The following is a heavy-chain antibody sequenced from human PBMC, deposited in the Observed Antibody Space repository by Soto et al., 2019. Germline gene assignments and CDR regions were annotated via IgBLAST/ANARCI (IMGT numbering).Heavy chain of an antibody. CDR2: INPNSGGT. D-gene: IGHD6-25*01. Sequence: SVKVSCKASGYTFTGYYMHWVRQAPVQGLEWMGWINPNSGGTNYAQKFQGRVTMTRDTSISTAYMELSRLRSDDTAVYYCAAADEYYYYGMDVWGQGTTVTVSS. V-gene: IGHV1-2*02. CDR3: AAADEYYYYGMDV. CDR1: GYTFTGYY. J-gene: IGHJ6*02.